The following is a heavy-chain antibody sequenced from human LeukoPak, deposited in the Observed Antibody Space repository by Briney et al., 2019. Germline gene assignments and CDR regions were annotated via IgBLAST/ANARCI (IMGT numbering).Heavy chain of an antibody. Sequence: GASVKVSCKASGYTFTSYDINWVRQATGQGLEWMGWMEPNSGNTGYAQKFQGRVTMTRNTSISTAYMELSSLRSEDTAVYYCATQRRGGTPSYYMDVWGKGTTVTVSS. CDR1: GYTFTSYD. D-gene: IGHD2-15*01. J-gene: IGHJ6*03. V-gene: IGHV1-8*01. CDR3: ATQRRGGTPSYYMDV. CDR2: MEPNSGNT.